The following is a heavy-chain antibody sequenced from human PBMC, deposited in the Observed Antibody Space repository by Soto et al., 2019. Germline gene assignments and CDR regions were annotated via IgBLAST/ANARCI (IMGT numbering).Heavy chain of an antibody. CDR1: GGSFSGYY. CDR3: ARGPPTQQSYYYDSSGYYYGMDV. Sequence: SETLSLTCAVYGGSFSGYYWSWIRQPPGKGLEWIGEINHSGSTNYNPPLKSRVTISVDTSKNQFSLKLSSVTAADTAVYYCARGPPTQQSYYYDSSGYYYGMDVWRQGATVTVSS. V-gene: IGHV4-34*01. D-gene: IGHD3-22*01. CDR2: INHSGST. J-gene: IGHJ6*02.